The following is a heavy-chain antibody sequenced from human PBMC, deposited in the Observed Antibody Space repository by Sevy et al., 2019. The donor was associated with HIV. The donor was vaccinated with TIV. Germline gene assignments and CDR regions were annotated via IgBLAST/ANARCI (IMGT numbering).Heavy chain of an antibody. J-gene: IGHJ6*02. CDR2: INPNSGGT. D-gene: IGHD3-22*01. Sequence: ASVKVSCKASGYTFTGYYMHWVRQAPGQGLEWMGWINPNSGGTNYAQKFQGRVTMTRDTSISTAYMELSVLRSDDTAVYYCSRDLLDYYDSSGYSYYDYYGMDVWGQGTTVTVSS. V-gene: IGHV1-2*02. CDR3: SRDLLDYYDSSGYSYYDYYGMDV. CDR1: GYTFTGYY.